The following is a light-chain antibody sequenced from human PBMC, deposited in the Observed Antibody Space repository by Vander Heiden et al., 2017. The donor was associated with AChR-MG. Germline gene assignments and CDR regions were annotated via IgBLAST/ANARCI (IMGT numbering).Light chain of an antibody. Sequence: SYELTQPPSVSMSPGQTASITCSGDKLGDKYACWYQQKPGQSPVLVIYQDSKRPSGIPERFSGSNSGNTATLTISGTQAMDEADYYCQAWDSSTGVVFGGGTKLT. CDR2: QDS. J-gene: IGLJ2*01. CDR1: KLGDKY. CDR3: QAWDSSTGVV. V-gene: IGLV3-1*01.